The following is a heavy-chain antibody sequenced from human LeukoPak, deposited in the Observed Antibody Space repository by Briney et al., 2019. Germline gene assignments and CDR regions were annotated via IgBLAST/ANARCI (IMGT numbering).Heavy chain of an antibody. J-gene: IGHJ4*02. V-gene: IGHV3-7*03. CDR3: AVLAAASLLPSDY. Sequence: GGSLRLSCAASGFTFSNYWMNWVRQAPGKGLEWVANIKQDGSKKYYVDSVKGRFTISRDNVKNSLYLQMNSLRVEDTAVYYCAVLAAASLLPSDYWGQGTLVTVSS. CDR1: GFTFSNYW. D-gene: IGHD6-13*01. CDR2: IKQDGSKK.